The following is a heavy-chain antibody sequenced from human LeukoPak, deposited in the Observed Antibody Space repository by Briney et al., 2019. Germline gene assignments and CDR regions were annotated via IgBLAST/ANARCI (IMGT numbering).Heavy chain of an antibody. CDR3: ATGLLLGGVNILDY. Sequence: GASVKVSCKVSGYTLTQLSMHWVRQAPGKGLERMGGFDPEDGETIYAQKFRGRVTMTEDTSTDTAYMELSSLRSEDTAVYYCATGLLLGGVNILDYWGQGTLVTVSS. D-gene: IGHD3-16*01. CDR2: FDPEDGET. CDR1: GYTLTQLS. V-gene: IGHV1-24*01. J-gene: IGHJ4*02.